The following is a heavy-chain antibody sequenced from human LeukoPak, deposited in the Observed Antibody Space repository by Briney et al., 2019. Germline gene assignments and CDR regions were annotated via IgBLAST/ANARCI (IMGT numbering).Heavy chain of an antibody. Sequence: GGSLRLSCAASGFNFSNYAMHWVRQAPGKGLEYVSAISSNGGSTYYAHSVKGRFTISRDNSKNTLYLQMGSLRPEDMAVYYCARDGGDIVVVTASYYYMDVWGKGTTVTVSS. CDR1: GFNFSNYA. D-gene: IGHD2-21*02. J-gene: IGHJ6*03. CDR3: ARDGGDIVVVTASYYYMDV. V-gene: IGHV3-64*01. CDR2: ISSNGGST.